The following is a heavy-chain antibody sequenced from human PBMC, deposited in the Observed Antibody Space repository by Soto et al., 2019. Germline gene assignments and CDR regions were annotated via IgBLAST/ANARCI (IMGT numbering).Heavy chain of an antibody. V-gene: IGHV4-59*01. CDR2: IYYSGST. D-gene: IGHD5-12*01. CDR1: GGSIISYY. J-gene: IGHJ4*02. Sequence: SETLSLTCTVSGGSIISYYWSWIRQSPGKGLEWIGYIYYSGSTNYNPSLKSRVTISVDTSKNQFSLKLSSVTAADTAVYYCARGPDYPDMNFDYWGQGTLVTVSS. CDR3: ARGPDYPDMNFDY.